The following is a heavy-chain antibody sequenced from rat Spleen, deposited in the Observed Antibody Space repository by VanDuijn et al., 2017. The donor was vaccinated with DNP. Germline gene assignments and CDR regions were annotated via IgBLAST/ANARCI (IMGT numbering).Heavy chain of an antibody. Sequence: EMQLQESGPGLVKPSQSLSLTCSVTGYSITSGYGWTWIRQAPGKGLEWVASITNTGDSTYYSDSVKGRFSLSRDNAKSTLYMQMNSMRSEDTATYYCTRDQGLRRVYVMDAWGQGASVTVSS. CDR3: TRDQGLRRVYVMDA. J-gene: IGHJ4*01. CDR2: ITNTGDST. CDR1: GYSITSGYG. D-gene: IGHD1-11*01. V-gene: IGHV5-31*01.